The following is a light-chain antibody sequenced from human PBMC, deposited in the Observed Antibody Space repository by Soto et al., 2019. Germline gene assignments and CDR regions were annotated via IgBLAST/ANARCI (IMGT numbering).Light chain of an antibody. V-gene: IGKV1-9*01. J-gene: IGKJ5*01. Sequence: DIQLTQSPSFLSASVGDRVTITCRASQGISSYLAWYQQQPGKAPKLLIYAASTLQSGVPSRFSGSVSGTEFTLTISRLQPEDFGTYYCQQLNSYPLTFGQGTRLAIK. CDR2: AAS. CDR3: QQLNSYPLT. CDR1: QGISSY.